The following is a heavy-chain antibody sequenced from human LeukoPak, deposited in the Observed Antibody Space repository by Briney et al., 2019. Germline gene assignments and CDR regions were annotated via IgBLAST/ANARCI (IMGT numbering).Heavy chain of an antibody. Sequence: ASVKVSCKASGYTFTSYYMHWVRQAPGQGLEWMGWINPNSGGTNYAQKFQGWVTMTRDTSISTAYMELSGLRSDDTAVYYCARDRGSGWAIDHWGQGTLVTVSS. D-gene: IGHD6-19*01. J-gene: IGHJ4*02. CDR3: ARDRGSGWAIDH. V-gene: IGHV1-2*04. CDR1: GYTFTSYY. CDR2: INPNSGGT.